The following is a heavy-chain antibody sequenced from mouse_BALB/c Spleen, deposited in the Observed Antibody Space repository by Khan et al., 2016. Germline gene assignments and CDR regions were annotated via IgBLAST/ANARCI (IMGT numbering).Heavy chain of an antibody. CDR3: ASTIWYFDV. Sequence: EVKLLESGGGLVQPGGSLKLFCAASGFDFSRYWMSWVRQAPGKGLEWIGEINPDSSTINYTPSLKDKFIISRDTAKYTLYLQMSKVRSEDTALYYCASTIWYFDVWVTGTTVTVSS. CDR1: GFDFSRYW. J-gene: IGHJ1*03. V-gene: IGHV4-1*02. CDR2: INPDSSTI.